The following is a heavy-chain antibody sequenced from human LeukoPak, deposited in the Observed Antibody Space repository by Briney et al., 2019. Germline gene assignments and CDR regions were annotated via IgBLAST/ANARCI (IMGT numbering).Heavy chain of an antibody. CDR2: INHSGST. CDR1: GGSFSGYY. J-gene: IGHJ5*02. D-gene: IGHD6-13*01. V-gene: IGHV4-34*01. Sequence: LETLSLTCAVYGGSFSGYYWSWIRQPPGKGLEWIGEINHSGSTNYNPSLKSRVTISVDTSKNQFSLKLSSVTAADTAVYYCARVRYSSSWYPNWFDPWGQGTLVTVSS. CDR3: ARVRYSSSWYPNWFDP.